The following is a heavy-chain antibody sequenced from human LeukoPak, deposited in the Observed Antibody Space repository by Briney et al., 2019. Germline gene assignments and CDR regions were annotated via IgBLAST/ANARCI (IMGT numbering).Heavy chain of an antibody. CDR2: IYSGGST. CDR1: GFTVSSNY. V-gene: IGHV3-66*01. CDR3: ATHSNYDSSGYHDY. Sequence: GSLRLSCAASGFTVSSNYMSWVRQAPGKGLEWVSVIYSGGSTYYADSVKGRFTISRDNSKNTLYLQMNSLRAEDTAVYYCATHSNYDSSGYHDYWGQGTLVTVSS. J-gene: IGHJ4*02. D-gene: IGHD3-22*01.